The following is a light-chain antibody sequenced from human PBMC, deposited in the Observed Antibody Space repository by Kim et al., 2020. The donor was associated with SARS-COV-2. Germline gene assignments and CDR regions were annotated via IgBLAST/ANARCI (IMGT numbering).Light chain of an antibody. CDR2: DVS. J-gene: IGLJ1*01. Sequence: QSALTQPASVSGSPGQSITISCTGTSSDVGGYNYVSWYQQHPGKAPKLMIYDVSKRPSGVSNRFSGSKSGNTASLTISGLQPEDEADYCCSSYTSGSTVFGTGTKV. CDR3: SSYTSGSTV. CDR1: SSDVGGYNY. V-gene: IGLV2-14*01.